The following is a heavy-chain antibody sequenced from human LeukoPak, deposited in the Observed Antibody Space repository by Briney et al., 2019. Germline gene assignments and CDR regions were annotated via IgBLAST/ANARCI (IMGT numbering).Heavy chain of an antibody. D-gene: IGHD4-23*01. J-gene: IGHJ5*02. Sequence: SETLSLTCTVSGGSISSGDYYWSWIRQPPGKGLEWIGYIYYSGSTYYNPSLKSRVTISVDTSKSQFSLKLSSVTAADTAVYYCARAGTRGTTVVAEEFDPWGQGTLVTVSS. CDR2: IYYSGST. CDR1: GGSISSGDYY. CDR3: ARAGTRGTTVVAEEFDP. V-gene: IGHV4-30-4*01.